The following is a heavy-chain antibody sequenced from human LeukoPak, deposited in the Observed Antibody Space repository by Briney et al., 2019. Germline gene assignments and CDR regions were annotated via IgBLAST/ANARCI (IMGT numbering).Heavy chain of an antibody. J-gene: IGHJ4*02. CDR1: GGTFSSYA. Sequence: SVKVSCKASGGTFSSYAISWVRQAPGQGLEWTGRIIPIFGTANYAQKFQGRVTITTDGSTSTAYMELSSLRSEDTAVYYCAKGDYSNSYNYWGQGTLVTVSS. CDR3: AKGDYSNSYNY. D-gene: IGHD4-17*01. CDR2: IIPIFGTA. V-gene: IGHV1-69*05.